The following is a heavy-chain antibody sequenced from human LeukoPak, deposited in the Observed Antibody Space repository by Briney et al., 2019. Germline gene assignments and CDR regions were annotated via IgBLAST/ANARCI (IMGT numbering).Heavy chain of an antibody. CDR2: IIPIFGTA. Sequence: SVKVSCKASGYTLTSYYMHWVRQAPGQGLEWMGGIIPIFGTASYAQKFQGRVTITADESTSTAYMELSSLRSEDTAVYYCAREGYDFWTGSTRYFAYWGQGTLVTVSS. V-gene: IGHV1-69*13. CDR3: AREGYDFWTGSTRYFAY. CDR1: GYTLTSYY. J-gene: IGHJ4*02. D-gene: IGHD3/OR15-3a*01.